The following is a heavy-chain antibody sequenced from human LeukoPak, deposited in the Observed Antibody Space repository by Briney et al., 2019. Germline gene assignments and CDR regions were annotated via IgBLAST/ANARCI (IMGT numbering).Heavy chain of an antibody. D-gene: IGHD4-17*01. CDR1: GFTFYDHA. J-gene: IGHJ4*02. Sequence: GRSLRLSCAASGFTFYDHAMHWVRQAPGKGLEWVSGISWNSGSIAYTDSVKGRFTISRDNSKNTLYLQMNSLRAEDTAVYYCARGTYGDYFDYWGQGTLVTVSS. CDR3: ARGTYGDYFDY. CDR2: ISWNSGSI. V-gene: IGHV3-9*01.